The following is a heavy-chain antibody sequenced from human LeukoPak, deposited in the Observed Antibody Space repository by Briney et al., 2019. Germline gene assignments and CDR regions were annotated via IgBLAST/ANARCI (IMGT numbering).Heavy chain of an antibody. J-gene: IGHJ4*02. Sequence: PGGSLRLSCAASGFTFSSYEMNWVRQAPGKGLEWVSYISSSGSTIYYADSVKGRFTISRDNAKNSLYLQMNSLRAEDTAVYYCARSRDYRQRGTLDYWGQGALVTVSS. V-gene: IGHV3-48*03. CDR1: GFTFSSYE. D-gene: IGHD4-11*01. CDR3: ARSRDYRQRGTLDY. CDR2: ISSSGSTI.